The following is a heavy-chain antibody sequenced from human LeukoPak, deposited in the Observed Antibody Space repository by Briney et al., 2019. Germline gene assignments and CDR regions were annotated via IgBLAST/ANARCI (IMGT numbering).Heavy chain of an antibody. J-gene: IGHJ6*02. CDR1: GFTFSSYA. CDR3: AKETSSGWGASGMDV. V-gene: IGHV3-30-3*01. Sequence: GRSLRLSCAASGFTFSSYAMHWVRQAPGKGPEWVAVISYDGSNKYYADSVKGRFTISRDNAKNSLYLQMNSLRAEDTALYYCAKETSSGWGASGMDVWGQGTTVTVSS. D-gene: IGHD6-19*01. CDR2: ISYDGSNK.